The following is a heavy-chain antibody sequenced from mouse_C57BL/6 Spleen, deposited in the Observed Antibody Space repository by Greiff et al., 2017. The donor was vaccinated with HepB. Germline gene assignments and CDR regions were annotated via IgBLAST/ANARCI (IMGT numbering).Heavy chain of an antibody. V-gene: IGHV1-81*01. Sequence: QVQLKESGAELARPGASVKLSCKASGYTFTSYGISWVKQRTGQGLEWIGEIYPRSGNTYYNEKFKGKATLTADKSSSTAYMELRSLTSEDSAVYFCAREGTMVTEFAYWGQGTLVTVSA. J-gene: IGHJ3*01. D-gene: IGHD2-2*01. CDR2: IYPRSGNT. CDR1: GYTFTSYG. CDR3: AREGTMVTEFAY.